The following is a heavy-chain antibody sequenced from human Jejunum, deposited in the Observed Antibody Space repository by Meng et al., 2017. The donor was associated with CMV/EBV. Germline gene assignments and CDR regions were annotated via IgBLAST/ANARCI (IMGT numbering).Heavy chain of an antibody. Sequence: SGFTFSSYEMNWVRQAPGKGLEWVSQIGGSSRSIYYADSVKGRFTISRDNAKTSLYLQMNSLRAEDTAVYYCARRYCSTSSCLFDYWGQGTLVTVSS. CDR1: GFTFSSYE. J-gene: IGHJ4*02. V-gene: IGHV3-48*03. CDR3: ARRYCSTSSCLFDY. CDR2: IGGSSRSI. D-gene: IGHD2-2*01.